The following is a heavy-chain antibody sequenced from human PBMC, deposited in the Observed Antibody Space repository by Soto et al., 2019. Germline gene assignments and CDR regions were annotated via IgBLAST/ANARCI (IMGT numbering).Heavy chain of an antibody. Sequence: QLQLQESGPGLVKPSETLSLTCTVSGGSITSSSYYWGWIRQAPGKGLEWIGTIYYRGITYYNPSLKSRVTISADTSKNQFSLMLRSVTAADTAIYFCASPAGADYTFDYWGQGTLVTVSS. D-gene: IGHD4-4*01. CDR3: ASPAGADYTFDY. J-gene: IGHJ4*02. CDR1: GGSITSSSYY. CDR2: IYYRGIT. V-gene: IGHV4-39*01.